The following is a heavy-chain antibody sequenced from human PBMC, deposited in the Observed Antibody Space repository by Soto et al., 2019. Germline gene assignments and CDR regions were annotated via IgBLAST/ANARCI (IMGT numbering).Heavy chain of an antibody. CDR2: IDGSGATK. Sequence: EVQLLESGGGLVQPGGSLRLSCGVSGFTFNDFEMNWVRQAPGKGPEWLAYIDGSGATKKYADSVRGRFTISRDNHNNSLFLQMSSLSAADTAIYYCARGFGRFNYWGQGTLVSVSS. CDR1: GFTFNDFE. J-gene: IGHJ4*02. CDR3: ARGFGRFNY. V-gene: IGHV3-48*03. D-gene: IGHD3-10*01.